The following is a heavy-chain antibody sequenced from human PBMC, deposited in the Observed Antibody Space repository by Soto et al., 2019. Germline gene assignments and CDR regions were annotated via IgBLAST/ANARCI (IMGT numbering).Heavy chain of an antibody. D-gene: IGHD3-16*01. V-gene: IGHV3-7*01. CDR3: AREGPNHDYVWGSSVY. J-gene: IGHJ4*02. Sequence: GSLRLSCAASGFTFRTYWMTWVRQAPGKGLEWVANIKQDGSEKYYVDSVKGRFTISRDNAKNSLYLQMNSLRAEDTAVYYCAREGPNHDYVWGSSVYWGQGTLVTVSS. CDR2: IKQDGSEK. CDR1: GFTFRTYW.